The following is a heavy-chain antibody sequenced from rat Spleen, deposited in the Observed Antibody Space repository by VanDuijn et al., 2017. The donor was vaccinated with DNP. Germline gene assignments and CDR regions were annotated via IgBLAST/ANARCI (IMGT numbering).Heavy chain of an antibody. CDR1: GFTFSDYY. CDR2: ISSDGGHT. D-gene: IGHD1-11*01. J-gene: IGHJ4*01. V-gene: IGHV5-25*01. CDR3: ATFEGRDA. Sequence: VESGGGLVSPGRSLKLSCAGSGFTFSDYYMAWVRQAPTKGLDWVASISSDGGHTYYRDSVKGRFTISRDNAKSTLSLQMGSLRSEDTATYYCATFEGRDAWGQGTSVTVSS.